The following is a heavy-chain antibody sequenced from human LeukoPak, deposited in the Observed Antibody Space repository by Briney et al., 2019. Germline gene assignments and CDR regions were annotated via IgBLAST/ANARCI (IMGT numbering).Heavy chain of an antibody. V-gene: IGHV1-18*01. D-gene: IGHD2-2*01. J-gene: IGHJ6*02. Sequence: ASVTVSCKASGYTFTSYGISWVRQAPGQGLEWMGWISAHNGNTNYAQKLQGRVTMTTDTSTSTAYMELRSLRSDDTAVYYCARDQLPDIVVVLNYYYGMDVWGQGATVTVSS. CDR1: GYTFTSYG. CDR3: ARDQLPDIVVVLNYYYGMDV. CDR2: ISAHNGNT.